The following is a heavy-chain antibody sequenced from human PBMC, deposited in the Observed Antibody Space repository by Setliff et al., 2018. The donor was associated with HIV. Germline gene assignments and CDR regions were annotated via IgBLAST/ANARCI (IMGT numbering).Heavy chain of an antibody. J-gene: IGHJ2*01. V-gene: IGHV3-30*02. D-gene: IGHD4-17*01. CDR2: IWYDGSNK. CDR3: AKAMGYGDYDWYFDL. Sequence: PGGSLRLSCAASGFTFSSYGIHWVRQAPGKGLEWVAVIWYDGSNKYYADSVKGRFTISRDNSKNTLYLQMNSLGAEDTAVYYCAKAMGYGDYDWYFDLWGRGTLVTVSS. CDR1: GFTFSSYG.